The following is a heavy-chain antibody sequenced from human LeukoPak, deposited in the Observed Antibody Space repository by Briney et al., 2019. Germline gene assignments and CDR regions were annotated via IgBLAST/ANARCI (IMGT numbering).Heavy chain of an antibody. CDR1: GGSISSNLYY. D-gene: IGHD4-17*01. CDR2: LYHSGNT. CDR3: ARHLTPTVTTGFDY. Sequence: SETLSLTCTVSGGSISSNLYYWGWIRQPPGKGLEWSGSLYHSGNTYYNPSLKRRVTIYVDTSKNTFSLKLSSVTAADTAVFYCARHLTPTVTTGFDYWGQGTLVTVSS. V-gene: IGHV4-39*01. J-gene: IGHJ4*02.